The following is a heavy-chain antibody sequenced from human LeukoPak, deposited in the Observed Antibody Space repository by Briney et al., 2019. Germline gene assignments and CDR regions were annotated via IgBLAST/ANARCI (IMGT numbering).Heavy chain of an antibody. D-gene: IGHD3-9*01. CDR2: ISSSGSTI. V-gene: IGHV3-48*03. Sequence: GRSLRLSCAASGFTFSSYEMNWVRQAPGKGLEWVSYISSSGSTIYYADSVKGRFTISRDNAKNSLYLQMNSLRAEDTAVYYCARLKGLLYYDILTGYFPYYYYYYMDVWGKGTTVTISS. CDR3: ARLKGLLYYDILTGYFPYYYYYYMDV. J-gene: IGHJ6*03. CDR1: GFTFSSYE.